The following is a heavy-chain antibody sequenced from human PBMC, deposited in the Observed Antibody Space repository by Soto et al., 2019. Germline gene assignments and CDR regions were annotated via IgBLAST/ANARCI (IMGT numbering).Heavy chain of an antibody. D-gene: IGHD2-2*01. V-gene: IGHV1-18*01. J-gene: IGHJ5*02. Sequence: GASVKVSCKTSGYTFSNYGITWVRQAPGQPLEWLGWISLYSDGTNYAQRFQGRVSMTTDTSTTTAYMELRSLRSDDTAVYYCARVVPGAEAWFGPWGQGTLVTVSS. CDR1: GYTFSNYG. CDR3: ARVVPGAEAWFGP. CDR2: ISLYSDGT.